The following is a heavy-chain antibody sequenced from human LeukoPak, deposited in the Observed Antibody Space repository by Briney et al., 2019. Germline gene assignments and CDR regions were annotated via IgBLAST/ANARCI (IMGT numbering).Heavy chain of an antibody. CDR1: GGTFSRYA. J-gene: IGHJ4*02. V-gene: IGHV1-69*13. Sequence: SVKVSCKASGGTFSRYAISWVRQAPGQGLEWMGGITPIFGIPNYAQKFQGRVTITADESTSTAYMELSSLRFEDTAVYYCARDNDSRDPPHFDYWGQGTLVTVSS. CDR3: ARDNDSRDPPHFDY. CDR2: ITPIFGIP. D-gene: IGHD3-16*01.